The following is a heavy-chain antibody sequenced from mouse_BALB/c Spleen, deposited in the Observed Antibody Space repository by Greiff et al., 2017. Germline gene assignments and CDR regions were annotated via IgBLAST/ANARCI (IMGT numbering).Heavy chain of an antibody. CDR3: TRWADGYYDWYFDV. CDR2: IDPETGGT. V-gene: IGHV1-15*01. Sequence: VQPQQSGAELVRPGASVTLSCKASGYTFTDYEMHWVKQTPVHGLEWIGAIDPETGGTAYNQKFKGKATLTADKSSSTAYMELRSLTSEDSAVYYCTRWADGYYDWYFDVWGEGTTVTVSS. D-gene: IGHD2-3*01. J-gene: IGHJ1*01. CDR1: GYTFTDYE.